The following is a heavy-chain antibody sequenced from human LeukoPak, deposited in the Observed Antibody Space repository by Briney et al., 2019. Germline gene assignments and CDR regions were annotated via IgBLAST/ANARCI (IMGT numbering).Heavy chain of an antibody. J-gene: IGHJ4*02. CDR1: GFTFTSYT. V-gene: IGHV3-21*01. CDR2: ITSGSSYI. D-gene: IGHD4-17*01. CDR3: AKTYGHFDE. Sequence: GGSLRLSCAACGFTFTSYTMNWVRQAPGKGLEWVSSITSGSSYIYYPDSVKGRFTISRDNDKNSLYLQMASLRVEDTAVYYCAKTYGHFDEWGQGTLVTVSS.